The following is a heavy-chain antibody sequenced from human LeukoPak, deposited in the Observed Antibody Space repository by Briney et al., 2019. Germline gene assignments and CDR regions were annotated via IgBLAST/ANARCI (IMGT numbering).Heavy chain of an antibody. CDR2: IYYSGST. CDR3: ARSRVTLYNWFDP. Sequence: SETLSLTCTDSGGSISSYYWSWIRQPPGKGLEWIGYIYYSGSTNYNPSLKSRVTISVDTSKNQFSLKLSSVTAADTAVYYCARSRVTLYNWFDPWGQGTLVTVSS. D-gene: IGHD2-21*02. CDR1: GGSISSYY. J-gene: IGHJ5*02. V-gene: IGHV4-59*01.